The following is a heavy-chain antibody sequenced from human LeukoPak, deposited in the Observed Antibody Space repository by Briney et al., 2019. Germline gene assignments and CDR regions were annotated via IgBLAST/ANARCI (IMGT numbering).Heavy chain of an antibody. J-gene: IGHJ4*02. D-gene: IGHD1-26*01. V-gene: IGHV4-59*02. CDR1: GGPVTEYY. CDR3: ARDRGSTGYYYLDS. CDR2: TYHTGST. Sequence: SETLSLTCTVSGGPVTEYYWSWIRQPPGKGLEWIGYTYHTGSTNYSPSLKSRVTMSVDASRNQFSLKLVSVTAADTAVYYCARDRGSTGYYYLDSWGQGILVTVSS.